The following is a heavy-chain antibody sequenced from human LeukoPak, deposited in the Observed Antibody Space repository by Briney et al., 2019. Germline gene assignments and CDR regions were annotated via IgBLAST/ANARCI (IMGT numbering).Heavy chain of an antibody. V-gene: IGHV3-30*02. CDR2: IRYDGSNK. D-gene: IGHD5-18*01. CDR3: ARGPYGYSYGDN. J-gene: IGHJ4*02. Sequence: GGSLRLSCAASGFTFSSYGMHWVRQAPGKGLEWVAFIRYDGSNKYYADSVKGRFTISRDNSKNTLYLQMNSLRAEDTAVYYCARGPYGYSYGDNWGQGTLVTVSS. CDR1: GFTFSSYG.